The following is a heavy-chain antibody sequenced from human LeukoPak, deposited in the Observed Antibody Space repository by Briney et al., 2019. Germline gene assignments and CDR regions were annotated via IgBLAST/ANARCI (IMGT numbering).Heavy chain of an antibody. CDR2: ISAYNGNT. V-gene: IGHV1-18*01. D-gene: IGHD3-22*01. Sequence: GASVKVSCKASGYTFTSYGISWVRQAPGQGLEWMGWISAYNGNTNYAQKLQGRVTMTTDTSTSTAYMELRSLRSDDTAVYYCARAAPEAMIVVVERGNDAFDIWGQGTMVTVSS. CDR3: ARAAPEAMIVVVERGNDAFDI. CDR1: GYTFTSYG. J-gene: IGHJ3*02.